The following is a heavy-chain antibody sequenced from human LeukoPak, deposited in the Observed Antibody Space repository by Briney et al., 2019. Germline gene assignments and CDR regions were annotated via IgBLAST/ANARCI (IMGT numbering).Heavy chain of an antibody. D-gene: IGHD3-3*01. J-gene: IGHJ4*02. CDR2: IKRDGIEK. CDR1: GFIFSSYW. Sequence: GGSLRLSCAASGFIFSSYWMGWVRQAPGKGLEWVANIKRDGIEKYYVDSVKGRFTISRDNAQKSLYLQMNSLRDEDTGVYYCARDKEAAVDFWSGYYPLWGQGTLVTVSS. CDR3: ARDKEAAVDFWSGYYPL. V-gene: IGHV3-7*01.